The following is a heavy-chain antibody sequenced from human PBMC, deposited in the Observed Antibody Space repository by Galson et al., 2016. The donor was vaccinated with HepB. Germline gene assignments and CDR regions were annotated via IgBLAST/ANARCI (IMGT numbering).Heavy chain of an antibody. D-gene: IGHD3-9*01. CDR2: FDPDDGRT. Sequence: SVKVSCKVSGSTLTELSMHWVRQSPAKGLESMGAFDPDDGRTIYAQKFQGRFTMTEDTSAETAYMELRNLRPDDTAIYFCATSDGWLSAHYWGQGTLVTVSS. CDR3: ATSDGWLSAHY. CDR1: GSTLTELS. J-gene: IGHJ4*02. V-gene: IGHV1-24*01.